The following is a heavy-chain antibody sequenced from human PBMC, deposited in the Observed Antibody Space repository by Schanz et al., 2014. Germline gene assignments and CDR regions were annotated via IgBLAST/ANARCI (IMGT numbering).Heavy chain of an antibody. Sequence: QVQLVESGGGVVQPGRSLRLSCAASGFTFSDYYMAWIRQAPGKGLEWVSHISGSSIHKNYADSVKGRFSISRDNGETSVYLQINSLRVEDTAVYYCASVIMVAGNHRDGRDVWGQGTAVIVSS. CDR2: ISGSSIHK. J-gene: IGHJ6*02. CDR1: GFTFSDYY. V-gene: IGHV3-11*05. D-gene: IGHD6-19*01. CDR3: ASVIMVAGNHRDGRDV.